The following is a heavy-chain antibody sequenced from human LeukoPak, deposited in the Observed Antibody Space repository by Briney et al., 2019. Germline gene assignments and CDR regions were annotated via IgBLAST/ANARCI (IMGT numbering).Heavy chain of an antibody. Sequence: SETLSLTCTVSGGSISGNYWSWIRQPPGQGLEWIAYIHSSGYTNYNPSLKSRVTISVGTSNNRFSLKVTSVTAADTAMYYCTKRQGPTSGSYDYFDPWGQGALVTVSS. CDR1: GGSISGNY. CDR3: TKRQGPTSGSYDYFDP. V-gene: IGHV4-4*09. J-gene: IGHJ5*02. CDR2: IHSSGYT. D-gene: IGHD1-26*01.